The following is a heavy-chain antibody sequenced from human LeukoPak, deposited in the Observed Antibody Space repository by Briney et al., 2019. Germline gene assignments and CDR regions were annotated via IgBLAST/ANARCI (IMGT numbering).Heavy chain of an antibody. CDR1: GYIFTNFW. CDR3: ARLMVRGLVNSGFDY. V-gene: IGHV5-51*01. J-gene: IGHJ4*02. Sequence: GESLKISCKGSGYIFTNFWIGWVRQVPGEGLEWMGIIYPGDSDTRYSPSFQGQVTISADKSISTAYLQWTSLKASDTAMYYCARLMVRGLVNSGFDYWGQGALVTVSS. CDR2: IYPGDSDT. D-gene: IGHD3-10*01.